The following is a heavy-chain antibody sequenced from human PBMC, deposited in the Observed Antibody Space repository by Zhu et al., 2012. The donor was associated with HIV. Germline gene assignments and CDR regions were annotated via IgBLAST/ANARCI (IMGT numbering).Heavy chain of an antibody. J-gene: IGHJ4*02. D-gene: IGHD3-10*01. V-gene: IGHV4-4*09. CDR3: ARGESKGARPVL. CDR2: IYTSGST. CDR1: GGSISSYY. Sequence: QVQLQESGPGLVKPSETLSLTCTVSGGSISSYYWSWIRQPPGKGLEWIGYIYTSGSTNYNPSLKSRVTISVDTSKNQFSLKLSSVTAADTAVYYCARGESKGARPVLWGQGTLVTVSS.